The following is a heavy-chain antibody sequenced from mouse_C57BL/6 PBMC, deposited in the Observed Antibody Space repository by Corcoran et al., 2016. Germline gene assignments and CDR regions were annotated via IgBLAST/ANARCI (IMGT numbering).Heavy chain of an antibody. J-gene: IGHJ4*01. Sequence: QVPLQQSLAELVKTGASVKISCKASGYAFSSYWMNWVKQRPGKGLEWIGQIYPGDGDTNYNGKFKGKATLTADKSSSTAYMRLSSLTSEDSAVYFCASDYYGSSYHYYAMDYWGQGTSVTVSS. CDR3: ASDYYGSSYHYYAMDY. V-gene: IGHV1-80*01. CDR2: IYPGDGDT. CDR1: GYAFSSYW. D-gene: IGHD1-1*01.